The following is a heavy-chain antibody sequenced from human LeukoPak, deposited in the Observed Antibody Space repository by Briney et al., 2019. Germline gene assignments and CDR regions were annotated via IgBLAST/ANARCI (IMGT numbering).Heavy chain of an antibody. Sequence: PSETLSLTCAVSGGSISSSNWWSWVRQPPGKGLEWIGEIYHSGSTNYNPSLKSRVAISVDTSKNQFSLRLNSVTAADTAVYYCARGEWEPIWAFNIWGQGTMVTVSS. CDR2: IYHSGST. CDR1: GGSISSSNW. CDR3: ARGEWEPIWAFNI. J-gene: IGHJ3*02. D-gene: IGHD1-26*01. V-gene: IGHV4-4*02.